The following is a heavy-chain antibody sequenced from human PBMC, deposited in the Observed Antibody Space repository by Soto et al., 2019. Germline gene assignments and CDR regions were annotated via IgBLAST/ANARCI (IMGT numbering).Heavy chain of an antibody. CDR3: ASGVIH. J-gene: IGHJ4*02. V-gene: IGHV4-31*03. CDR1: GGSISSGGYY. D-gene: IGHD3-16*02. CDR2: IYYSGST. Sequence: QVQLQESGPGLVKPSQTLSLTCTVSGGSISSGGYYWSWIRQHPGKGLEWIGYIYYSGSTSYNPCPKSRRTISVDPSKHPCSLKLSSVTAADTAVYHCASGVIHWGQGTLVTVSS.